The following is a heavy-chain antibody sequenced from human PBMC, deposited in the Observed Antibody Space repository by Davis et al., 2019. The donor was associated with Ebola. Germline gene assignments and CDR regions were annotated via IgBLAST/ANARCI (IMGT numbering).Heavy chain of an antibody. J-gene: IGHJ4*02. CDR2: INHSGST. CDR3: ARANYGWFGESLDY. V-gene: IGHV4-34*01. CDR1: GGSFSGYY. D-gene: IGHD3-10*01. Sequence: PSETLSLTCAVYGGSFSGYYWSWIRQPPGKGLEWIGEINHSGSTNYNPSLKSRVTISVDTSKNQFSLKLSSVTAADTAVYYCARANYGWFGESLDYWGQGTLVTVSS.